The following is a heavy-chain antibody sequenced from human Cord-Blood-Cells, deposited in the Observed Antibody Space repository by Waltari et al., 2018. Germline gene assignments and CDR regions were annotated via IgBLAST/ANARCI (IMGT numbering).Heavy chain of an antibody. CDR3: ARVLSNWTKSNWFDP. Sequence: QVQLVQSGAEVKKPGSSVKVSCKASGGTFSSYAISWVRQAPGQGLEWMGGIIPIVGTANYAQKFQGRVTITADEATSTAYMELSSLRSEDTAVYYCARVLSNWTKSNWFDPWGQGTLVTVSS. D-gene: IGHD1-20*01. CDR2: IIPIVGTA. J-gene: IGHJ5*02. V-gene: IGHV1-69*01. CDR1: GGTFSSYA.